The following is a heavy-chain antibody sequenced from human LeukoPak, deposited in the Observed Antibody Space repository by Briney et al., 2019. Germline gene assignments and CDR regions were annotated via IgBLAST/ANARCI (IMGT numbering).Heavy chain of an antibody. CDR1: GFTFGSYS. CDR3: ARGWVYCSSTSCHVYDY. J-gene: IGHJ4*02. CDR2: ISGSSSYI. D-gene: IGHD2-2*01. V-gene: IGHV3-21*01. Sequence: GGSLRLSCAASGFTFGSYSMNWVRQAPGKGLEWVSSISGSSSYIYYADSVKGRFTISRDNAKNSLYLQMNSLRAEDTAVYYCARGWVYCSSTSCHVYDYWGQGTLVTVSS.